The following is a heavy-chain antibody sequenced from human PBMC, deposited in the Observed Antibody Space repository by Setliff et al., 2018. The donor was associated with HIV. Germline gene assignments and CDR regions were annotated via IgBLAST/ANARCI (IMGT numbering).Heavy chain of an antibody. J-gene: IGHJ3*02. D-gene: IGHD6-19*01. V-gene: IGHV4-61*02. CDR3: ARVPVAGTARGVFDI. Sequence: PSETLSLTCPLRRPCPSPAPRRVSGTWIRQPAGKTLEWIGRTSVSGSATYNPSLKSRVTISIATSKGQFSLRLHSVTAADTAVYYCARVPVAGTARGVFDIWGQGTMVTVSS. CDR1: RPCPSPAPRRVS. CDR2: TSVSGSA.